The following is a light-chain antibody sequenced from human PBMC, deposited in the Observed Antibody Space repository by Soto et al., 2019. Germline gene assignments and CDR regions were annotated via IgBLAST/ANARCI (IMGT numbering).Light chain of an antibody. CDR1: SSNIGAGYD. V-gene: IGLV1-40*01. Sequence: QSVLTQPPSVSGAPGQRVTISCTGSSSNIGAGYDVHWYQQLPGTAPKLLIYGNNNRPSGVPDRFSGSKSGTSASLAITGLQAEDEADYYCQSYPSSLDGSEVFGTGTKVTVL. J-gene: IGLJ1*01. CDR3: QSYPSSLDGSEV. CDR2: GNN.